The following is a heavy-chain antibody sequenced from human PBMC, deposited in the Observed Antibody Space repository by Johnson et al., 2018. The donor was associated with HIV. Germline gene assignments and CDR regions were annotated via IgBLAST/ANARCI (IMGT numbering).Heavy chain of an antibody. CDR3: ARVGYHDAFDI. Sequence: VQLVESGGGLIQPGGSLRLSCVASGFTVSSNYMSWVRQAPGKGLEWVSVIYSGGTTYYADSVKGRFTISRDNSKNMLYLQMNSLRAGDTAVYYCARVGYHDAFDIWGQGTMVTVSS. CDR2: IYSGGTT. CDR1: GFTVSSNY. J-gene: IGHJ3*02. D-gene: IGHD3-16*02. V-gene: IGHV3-53*01.